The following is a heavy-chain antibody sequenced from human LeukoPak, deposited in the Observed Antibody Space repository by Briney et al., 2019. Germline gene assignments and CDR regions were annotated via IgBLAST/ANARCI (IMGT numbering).Heavy chain of an antibody. CDR2: IIGGAGGT. CDR3: ARVGFGEFLLSRKYYYYMEV. Sequence: GGTLILSCAASGFSFSSHGMSWVRQAPGKGLEWVSGIIGGAGGTYYADSVKGRFTISRDNAKNTLYLQMNSPRAEDTAVYYCARVGFGEFLLSRKYYYYMEVWGKGTTVTVSS. CDR1: GFSFSSHG. J-gene: IGHJ6*03. V-gene: IGHV3-23*01. D-gene: IGHD3-10*01.